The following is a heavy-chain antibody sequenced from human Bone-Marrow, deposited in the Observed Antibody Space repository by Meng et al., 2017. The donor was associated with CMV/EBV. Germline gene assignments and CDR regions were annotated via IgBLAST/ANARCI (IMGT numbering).Heavy chain of an antibody. D-gene: IGHD6-19*01. CDR3: VKCTSGWYGVY. J-gene: IGHJ4*02. CDR2: ISNSGRDI. Sequence: GESLKISCAASGFTFSDFYLGWIRQAPGKGLEWVSYISNSGRDIYYAGSVKGRFTISRDNAKNSLYLQMNSLRVEDTAFYYCVKCTSGWYGVYWGQGTLVTVSS. CDR1: GFTFSDFY. V-gene: IGHV3-11*01.